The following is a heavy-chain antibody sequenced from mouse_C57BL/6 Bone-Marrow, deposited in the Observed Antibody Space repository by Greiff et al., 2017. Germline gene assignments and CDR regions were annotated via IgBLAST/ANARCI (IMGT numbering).Heavy chain of an antibody. CDR3: ARVYGLSWYFDV. CDR1: GYSITSGYY. J-gene: IGHJ1*03. Sequence: ESGPGLVKPSQSLSLTCSVTGYSITSGYYWNWIRQFPGNKLEWMGYISYDGSNNYNPSPKNRISITRDTSKNQFFLKLNSVTTEDTATYYCARVYGLSWYFDVWGTGTTVTVSS. D-gene: IGHD1-2*01. CDR2: ISYDGSN. V-gene: IGHV3-6*01.